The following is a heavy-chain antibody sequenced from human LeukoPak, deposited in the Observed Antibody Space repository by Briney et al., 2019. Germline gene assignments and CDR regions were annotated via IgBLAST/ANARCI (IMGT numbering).Heavy chain of an antibody. J-gene: IGHJ3*02. CDR1: GGSISSSSYY. Sequence: SSETLSLTCTVSGGSISSSSYYWGWIRQPPGKGLEWIGSIYYSGSTYYNPSLKSRVTISVDTSKNQFSLKLSSVTAADTAVYYCARAQMWGAFGIWGQGTMVTVSS. CDR3: ARAQMWGAFGI. CDR2: IYYSGST. V-gene: IGHV4-39*01. D-gene: IGHD1-26*01.